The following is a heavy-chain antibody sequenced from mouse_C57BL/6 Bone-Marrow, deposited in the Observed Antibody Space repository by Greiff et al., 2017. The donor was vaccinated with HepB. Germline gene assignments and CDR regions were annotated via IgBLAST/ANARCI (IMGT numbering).Heavy chain of an antibody. D-gene: IGHD3-2*02. J-gene: IGHJ2*01. CDR3: ARWGQLRPYYFDY. CDR2: IYPGDGDT. Sequence: QVQLQQSGAELVKPGASVKISCKASGYAFSSYWMNWVKQRPGKGLEWIGQIYPGDGDTNYNGKFKGKATLTADKSSSTAYMQLSSLTSEDSAVYFCARWGQLRPYYFDYWGQGTTLTVSS. V-gene: IGHV1-80*01. CDR1: GYAFSSYW.